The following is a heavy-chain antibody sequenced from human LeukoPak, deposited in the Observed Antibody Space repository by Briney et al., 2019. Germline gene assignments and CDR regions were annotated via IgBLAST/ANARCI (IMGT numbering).Heavy chain of an antibody. D-gene: IGHD5-24*01. J-gene: IGHJ4*02. Sequence: SETLSLTCTVSGGSISSYYWSWIRQPPGKGLEWIGYIYYSGSTNYNPSLKSRVTISVDASKNQFSLKLSSVTAADTAVYYCARGVRDGYNSPTYYFDYWGQGTLVTVSS. V-gene: IGHV4-59*12. CDR2: IYYSGST. CDR3: ARGVRDGYNSPTYYFDY. CDR1: GGSISSYY.